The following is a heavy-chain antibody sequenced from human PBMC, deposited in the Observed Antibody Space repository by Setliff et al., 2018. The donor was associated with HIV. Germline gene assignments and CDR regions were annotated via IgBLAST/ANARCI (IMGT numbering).Heavy chain of an antibody. CDR2: INPSSGST. Sequence: ASVKVSCKASGYTFTSYYMHWVRQAPGQGLEWMGIINPSSGSTTYAQKFQGRVTMTRDTSTSTVYMELSRLRSDDTAVYYCARRGRQQSDAFDIWGQGTMVTVSS. J-gene: IGHJ3*02. D-gene: IGHD6-13*01. CDR3: ARRGRQQSDAFDI. CDR1: GYTFTSYY. V-gene: IGHV1-46*01.